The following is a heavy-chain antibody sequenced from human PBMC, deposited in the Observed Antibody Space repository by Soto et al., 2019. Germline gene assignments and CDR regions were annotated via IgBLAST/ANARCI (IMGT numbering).Heavy chain of an antibody. CDR2: IYHSGST. CDR1: GGSIISSDW. D-gene: IGHD5-12*01. V-gene: IGHV4-4*02. CDR3: ARVMGYSGYDY. Sequence: PSETLSLTCAVSGGSIISSDWWSLVRQPPGKGLEWIGEIYHSGSTNYNPSLKSRVTISVDKSKNQFSLKLSSVTAADTAVYYCARVMGYSGYDYWGQGTLVTVSS. J-gene: IGHJ4*02.